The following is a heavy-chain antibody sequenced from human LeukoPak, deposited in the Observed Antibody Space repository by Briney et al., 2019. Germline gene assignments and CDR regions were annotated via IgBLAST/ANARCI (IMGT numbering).Heavy chain of an antibody. CDR3: ARARGQMATNCCGIDY. CDR1: GFTLSSYS. Sequence: GGSLRLSCAASGFTLSSYSMNWVRQAPGKGLEWVSSISSSSSYIYYADSVKGRFTISRDNAKNSLYLQMNSLRAEDTAVYYCARARGQMATNCCGIDYWGQGTLVTVSS. D-gene: IGHD5-24*01. CDR2: ISSSSSYI. V-gene: IGHV3-21*01. J-gene: IGHJ4*02.